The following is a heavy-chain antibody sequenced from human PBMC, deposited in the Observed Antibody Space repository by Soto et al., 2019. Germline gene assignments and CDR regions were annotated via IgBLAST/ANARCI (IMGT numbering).Heavy chain of an antibody. D-gene: IGHD2-2*01. V-gene: IGHV3-15*01. CDR2: IKSKTDGGTT. CDR3: TTDTVDCSSTSCYYFDY. Sequence: VQLVESGGGLVKPGGSLRLSCAASGFTFSNAWMSWVRQAPGKGLEWVGRIKSKTDGGTTDYAAPVKGRFTISRDDSKNTLYLQMNSLKTEDTAVYYCTTDTVDCSSTSCYYFDYWGQGTLVTVSS. CDR1: GFTFSNAW. J-gene: IGHJ4*02.